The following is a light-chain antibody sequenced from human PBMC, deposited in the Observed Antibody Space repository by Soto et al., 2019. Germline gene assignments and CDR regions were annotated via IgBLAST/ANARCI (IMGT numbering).Light chain of an antibody. V-gene: IGKV3-20*01. CDR1: QVVSSNY. J-gene: IGKJ5*01. Sequence: DSVFPQSPRTMSLSPGERASFSSRASQVVSSNYLAWFQQKPGQAPRLLIYGASNRATGSPDRCCSGGCGTEFTLPVSGLLPQDFSAYYCYQYCSAAPITFGQGTRLEIK. CDR2: GAS. CDR3: YQYCSAAPIT.